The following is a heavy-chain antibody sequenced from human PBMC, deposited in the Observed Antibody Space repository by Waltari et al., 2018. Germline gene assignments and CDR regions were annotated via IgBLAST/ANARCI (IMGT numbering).Heavy chain of an antibody. V-gene: IGHV4-39*07. CDR1: GGSISGTNYY. J-gene: IGHJ4*02. CDR3: ARRGPQKEFDY. Sequence: QLQLQESGPRLVKPSAPLSLTCTVSGGSISGTNYYWTWIRQTPGKGLEWIGSIYYSGSTYYFPSLKSRVTISVDTSKNQFSLKLSSVTAADTAVYYCARRGPQKEFDYWGLGTLVTVSS. CDR2: IYYSGST.